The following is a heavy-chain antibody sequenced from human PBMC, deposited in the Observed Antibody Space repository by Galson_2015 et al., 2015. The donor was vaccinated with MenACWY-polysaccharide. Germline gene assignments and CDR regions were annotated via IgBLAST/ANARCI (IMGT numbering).Heavy chain of an antibody. D-gene: IGHD6-13*01. CDR3: AKGSLGYSSSWYSISHDY. Sequence: SLRLSCAASGFTFSSYGMHWVRQAPGKGLEWVAVISYDGSNKYYADSVKGRFTISRDNSKNTLYLQMNSLRAEDTAVYYCAKGSLGYSSSWYSISHDYWGQGTLVTVSS. V-gene: IGHV3-30*18. J-gene: IGHJ4*02. CDR1: GFTFSSYG. CDR2: ISYDGSNK.